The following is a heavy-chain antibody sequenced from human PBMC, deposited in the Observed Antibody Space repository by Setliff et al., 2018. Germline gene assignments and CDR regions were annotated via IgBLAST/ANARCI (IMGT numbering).Heavy chain of an antibody. D-gene: IGHD6-19*01. J-gene: IGHJ6*03. CDR3: VRTDYSDGRYSMDV. CDR1: GGSMSSSGYY. V-gene: IGHV4-39*07. CDR2: IYYSGST. Sequence: SETLSLTCTVFGGSMSSSGYYWAWIRQSPGKGLEWIGSIYYSGSTYYNPSLKSRVTISVDKSTNQFSLKLNSVTAADTAVYYCVRTDYSDGRYSMDVWGKGTTVTVSS.